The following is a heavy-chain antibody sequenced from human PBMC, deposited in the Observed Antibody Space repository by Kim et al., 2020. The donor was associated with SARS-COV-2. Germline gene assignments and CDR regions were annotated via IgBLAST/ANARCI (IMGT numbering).Heavy chain of an antibody. Sequence: YADAVKRRFPISRDNSKNTLYLQLNSLRAEDTAVYYCAIVASKLRFLNFEYWGQGTLVTVSP. V-gene: IGHV3-23*01. CDR3: AIVASKLRFLNFEY. D-gene: IGHD3-3*01. J-gene: IGHJ4*02.